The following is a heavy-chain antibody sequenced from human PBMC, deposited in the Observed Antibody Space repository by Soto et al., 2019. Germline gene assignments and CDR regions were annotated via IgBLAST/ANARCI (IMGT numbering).Heavy chain of an antibody. Sequence: ASVKVSCKASGYTFTSYGISWVRQAPGQGLEWMGWISAYNGNTNYAQKLQGRVTMTTDTSTSTAYMELRSLRSDDTAVYYCARWRNIVVESNWFDPWGRGTLVTVSS. CDR2: ISAYNGNT. J-gene: IGHJ5*02. CDR1: GYTFTSYG. D-gene: IGHD2-2*01. CDR3: ARWRNIVVESNWFDP. V-gene: IGHV1-18*01.